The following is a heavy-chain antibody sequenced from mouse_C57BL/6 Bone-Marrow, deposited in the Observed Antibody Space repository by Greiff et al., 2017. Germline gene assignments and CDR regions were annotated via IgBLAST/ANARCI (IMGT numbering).Heavy chain of an antibody. Sequence: VQRVESGAELARPGASVKLSCKASGYTFTSYGISWVKQRTGQGLEWIGEIYPRSGNTYYNEKFKGKATLTADKSSSTAYMELRSLTSEDSAVYFCARRTYYAMDYWGQGTSVTVSS. CDR1: GYTFTSYG. V-gene: IGHV1-81*01. J-gene: IGHJ4*01. CDR3: ARRTYYAMDY. CDR2: IYPRSGNT.